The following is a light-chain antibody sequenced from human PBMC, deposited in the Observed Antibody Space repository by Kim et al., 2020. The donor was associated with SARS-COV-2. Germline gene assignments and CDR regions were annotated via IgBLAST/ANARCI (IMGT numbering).Light chain of an antibody. Sequence: DIQMTQSPSSLSASVGDRVTITCRASQDISDYLAWFQLKPGKAPKLLIYAASALQPGVPSRFSGSGSGTDFTLTVTSLQPEDVATYCWQNCDSAPWTFGQGTKVHIK. V-gene: IGKV1-27*01. CDR1: QDISDY. CDR3: QNCDSAPWT. CDR2: AAS. J-gene: IGKJ1*01.